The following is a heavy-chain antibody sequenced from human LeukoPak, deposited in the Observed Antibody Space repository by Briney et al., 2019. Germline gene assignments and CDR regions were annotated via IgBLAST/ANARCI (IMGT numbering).Heavy chain of an antibody. CDR2: ITVSGSTM. J-gene: IGHJ4*02. CDR3: VSSRILDFDY. V-gene: IGHV3-48*03. D-gene: IGHD3-3*01. CDR1: GFIFSNYE. Sequence: GGSLRLSCAASGFIFSNYEMNWVRQAPGKGLEWLSFITVSGSTMYYADSVRGRFTISRDNAKNSLYLQMNSLRAEDTAVYHCVSSRILDFDYWGQGTLVTVSS.